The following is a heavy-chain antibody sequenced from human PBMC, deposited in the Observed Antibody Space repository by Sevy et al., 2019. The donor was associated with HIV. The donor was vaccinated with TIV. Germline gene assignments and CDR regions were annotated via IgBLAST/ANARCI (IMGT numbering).Heavy chain of an antibody. CDR3: ARHLWRATADY. V-gene: IGHV3-11*01. CDR2: VSSSGSTI. J-gene: IGHJ4*02. Sequence: GGSLRLSCAASGFTFSDYYMSWIRRAPGKGLEWVSYVSSSGSTIYYADSVKGRFTISRDNAKNSLYLQMNSLRAEDTAVHYCARHLWRATADYWGQGTLVTVSS. D-gene: IGHD2-21*02. CDR1: GFTFSDYY.